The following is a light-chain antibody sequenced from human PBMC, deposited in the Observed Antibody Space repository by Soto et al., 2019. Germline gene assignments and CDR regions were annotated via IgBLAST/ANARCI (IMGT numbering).Light chain of an antibody. CDR1: QSVSSN. CDR2: DTS. CDR3: QRYNNWPLT. Sequence: EIVMTQSPATLSVSPGARATLSCRASQSVSSNYVAWYQQKPGQAPRLLVYDTSTRATGVPARFSGSRSGTEFTLTINSLQSEDFAVYYCQRYNNWPLTFGGGTKVDIK. V-gene: IGKV3-15*01. J-gene: IGKJ4*01.